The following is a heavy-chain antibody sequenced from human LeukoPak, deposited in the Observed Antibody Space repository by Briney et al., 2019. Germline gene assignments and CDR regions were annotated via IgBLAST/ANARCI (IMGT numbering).Heavy chain of an antibody. CDR1: GLTFNNAW. J-gene: IGHJ5*02. D-gene: IGHD2-2*01. Sequence: GGSLRLSCAASGLTFNNAWMNWVRQAPGKGLVWVSRINSDGSSTSYADSVKGRFTISRDNAKNTLYLQMNSLRAEDTAVYYCAREVRCSSTSCYFSGWFDPWGQGTLVTVSS. V-gene: IGHV3-74*01. CDR2: INSDGSST. CDR3: AREVRCSSTSCYFSGWFDP.